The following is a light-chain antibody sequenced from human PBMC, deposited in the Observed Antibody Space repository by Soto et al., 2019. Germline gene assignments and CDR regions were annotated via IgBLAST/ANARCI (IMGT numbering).Light chain of an antibody. Sequence: QAVLTHDPSLTVSPGGTVTLTCGSSTGAVTNGHYPYWFQQKPGQAPRTLIYDTTNRHSWTPARFSGSLLGGKAALTLSGAQPEDEAEYYCLLSYNGPYVFGTGTKVTV. CDR1: TGAVTNGHY. V-gene: IGLV7-46*01. CDR3: LLSYNGPYV. J-gene: IGLJ1*01. CDR2: DTT.